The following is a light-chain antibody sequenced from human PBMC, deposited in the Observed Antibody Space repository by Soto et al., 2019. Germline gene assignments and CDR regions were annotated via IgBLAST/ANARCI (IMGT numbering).Light chain of an antibody. J-gene: IGKJ1*01. V-gene: IGKV1-39*01. Sequence: IQMTQSPSSLSASVGDRVTITCRASQSITRNLNWYQQKPGRAPKLLIFAASNLQSGVPSRFSGSGSGTHFTLTISSLQPEDFATYHCQQSFSTTWTFGQGTKVEI. CDR3: QQSFSTTWT. CDR1: QSITRN. CDR2: AAS.